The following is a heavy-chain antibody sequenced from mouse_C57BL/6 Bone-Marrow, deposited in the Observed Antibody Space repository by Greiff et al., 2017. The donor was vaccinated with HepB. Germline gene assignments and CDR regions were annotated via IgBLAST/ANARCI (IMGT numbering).Heavy chain of an antibody. V-gene: IGHV5-15*01. J-gene: IGHJ4*01. CDR1: GFTFSDYG. Sequence: EVKLMESGGGLVQPGGSLKLSCAASGFTFSDYGMAWVRQAPRKGPEWVAFISNLAYSIYYADTVTGRFTISRENAKNTLYLEMSSLRSEDTAMYYFARHDGGYAMDYWGQGTSVTVSS. D-gene: IGHD2-3*01. CDR2: ISNLAYSI. CDR3: ARHDGGYAMDY.